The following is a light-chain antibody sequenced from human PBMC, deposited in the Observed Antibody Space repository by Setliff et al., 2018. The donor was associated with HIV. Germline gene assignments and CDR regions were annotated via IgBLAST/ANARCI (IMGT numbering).Light chain of an antibody. CDR3: CSYAGTYTYM. J-gene: IGLJ1*01. CDR1: SSDVGSYNY. Sequence: QSALTQPASVSGSPGQSIPISCTGPSSDVGSYNYVSWYQQHPDEAPRLIIYDVSKRPSGVPDRFSGSKSGDTASLTISGLQSEDEADYYCCSYAGTYTYMFGTGTKVTVL. V-gene: IGLV2-11*01. CDR2: DVS.